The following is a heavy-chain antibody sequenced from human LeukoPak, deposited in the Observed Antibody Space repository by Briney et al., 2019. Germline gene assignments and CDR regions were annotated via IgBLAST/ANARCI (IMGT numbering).Heavy chain of an antibody. Sequence: GGSLRLSCAASGFAFSSYWMSWVRQAPGKGLEWVANIKLDGSEKYYVDSVKGRFSISRDNAKNLLYLQMNSLRTEDTAVYYCAREGIAVAGPPEYYAFDIWGQGTMVTVSS. J-gene: IGHJ3*02. CDR3: AREGIAVAGPPEYYAFDI. V-gene: IGHV3-7*01. D-gene: IGHD6-19*01. CDR1: GFAFSSYW. CDR2: IKLDGSEK.